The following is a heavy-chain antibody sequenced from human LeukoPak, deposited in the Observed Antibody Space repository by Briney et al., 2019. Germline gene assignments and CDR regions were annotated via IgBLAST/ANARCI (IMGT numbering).Heavy chain of an antibody. CDR3: ANLWFGESSYYYYGMDV. CDR1: GFTFSSYG. V-gene: IGHV3-30*18. J-gene: IGHJ6*02. CDR2: ISYDGSNK. D-gene: IGHD3-10*01. Sequence: GGSLRLSCAASGFTFSSYGMHWVRQAPGKGLEWVAVISYDGSNKYYADSVKGRFTISRDNSKNTLYLQMNGLRAEDTAVYYCANLWFGESSYYYYGMDVWGQGTTVTVSS.